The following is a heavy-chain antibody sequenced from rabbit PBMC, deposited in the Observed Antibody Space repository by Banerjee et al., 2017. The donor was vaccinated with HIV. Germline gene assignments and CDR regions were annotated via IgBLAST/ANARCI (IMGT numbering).Heavy chain of an antibody. CDR2: IYAGSSGST. Sequence: QEQLKESGGGLVQPGGSLKLSCKASGFDFSSSYWICWVRQAPGKGLEWIACIYAGSSGSTWYASWAKGRFTISKTSSTTVTLQMTSLTVADTATYFCARSPYSGGWYFQLWGPGTLVTVS. D-gene: IGHD4-1*01. CDR3: ARSPYSGGWYFQL. CDR1: GFDFSSSYW. V-gene: IGHV1S45*01. J-gene: IGHJ4*01.